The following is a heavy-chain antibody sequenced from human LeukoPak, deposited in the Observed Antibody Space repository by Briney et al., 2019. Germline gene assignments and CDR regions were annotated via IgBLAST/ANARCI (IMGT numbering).Heavy chain of an antibody. Sequence: GGSLRLSCAASGFTFSSYWMHWVRQAPGKGLVWVSRINSDGSSTSYADSVKGRFTISRDNAKNTLYLQMNSLRAEDTAVYYCARGDIVVVPAAISRSDNWFDPWGQGTLVTVSS. CDR1: GFTFSSYW. CDR2: INSDGSST. J-gene: IGHJ5*02. CDR3: ARGDIVVVPAAISRSDNWFDP. D-gene: IGHD2-2*01. V-gene: IGHV3-74*01.